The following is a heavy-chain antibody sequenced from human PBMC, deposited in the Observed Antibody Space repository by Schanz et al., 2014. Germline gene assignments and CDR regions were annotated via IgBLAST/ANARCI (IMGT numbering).Heavy chain of an antibody. D-gene: IGHD3-16*02. J-gene: IGHJ6*02. CDR2: IFFSGSA. V-gene: IGHV4-30-4*07. CDR3: ARLSRYYGLDV. Sequence: QVQLQESGPGLVKPSQTLSLTCAVSGGSISSGGYSWSWIRQPPGKGLEWIGCIFFSGSAYYNPSLKSRVTISVDPSKKQFSLRLSSLTAADTAVYYCARLSRYYGLDVWGQGTTVTVSS. CDR1: GGSISSGGYS.